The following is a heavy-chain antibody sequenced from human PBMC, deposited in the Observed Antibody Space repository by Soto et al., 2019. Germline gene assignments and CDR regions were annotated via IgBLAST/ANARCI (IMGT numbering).Heavy chain of an antibody. D-gene: IGHD5-12*01. CDR2: INAGTGNT. V-gene: IGHV1-3*01. Sequence: ASGKVSCKASGYSFPSYAIHWVRQAPGQRLEWMGWINAGTGNTKYSQRFQGRVTITRYTSASTAYMELNSLRSEDTAVYYCARPRGNSGYDAFDIWGQGTMVTVSS. CDR1: GYSFPSYA. J-gene: IGHJ3*02. CDR3: ARPRGNSGYDAFDI.